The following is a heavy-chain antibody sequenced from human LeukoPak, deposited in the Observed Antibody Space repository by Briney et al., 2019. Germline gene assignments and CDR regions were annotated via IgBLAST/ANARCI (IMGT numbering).Heavy chain of an antibody. CDR3: ARLGYCSGGSCYRWFDP. Sequence: RGSLRLSCAASGFTFSSYSMNWVRQAPGKGPEWVSYISSSSSTIYYADSLKGRFTISRDNAKNSLYLQMNSPRAEDKAVYYCARLGYCSGGSCYRWFDPWGQGTLVTVSS. J-gene: IGHJ5*02. CDR1: GFTFSSYS. D-gene: IGHD2-15*01. CDR2: ISSSSSTI. V-gene: IGHV3-48*01.